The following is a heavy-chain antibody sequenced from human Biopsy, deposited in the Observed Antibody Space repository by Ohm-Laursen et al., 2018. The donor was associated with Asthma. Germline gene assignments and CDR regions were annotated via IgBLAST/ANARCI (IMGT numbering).Heavy chain of an antibody. CDR3: ARDVMEWYLPAFDF. CDR1: GFTFRSYA. Sequence: SLRLSCTASGFTFRSYAMHWVRQAPGKGLEWVAVGGSYYDGGLKYYADSVNGRFTVSRDDSKNTLYLQMKSLRPDDTAVYYCARDVMEWYLPAFDFWGQGTLVTVSS. D-gene: IGHD3-3*01. CDR2: GGSYYDGGLK. J-gene: IGHJ4*02. V-gene: IGHV3-30-3*01.